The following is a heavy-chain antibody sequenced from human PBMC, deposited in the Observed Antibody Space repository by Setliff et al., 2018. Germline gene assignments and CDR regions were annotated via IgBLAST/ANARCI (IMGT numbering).Heavy chain of an antibody. J-gene: IGHJ4*02. CDR1: GFTYKNDW. D-gene: IGHD3-10*01. V-gene: IGHV3-7*01. CDR2: INPHASEK. CDR3: FGAGTCSY. Sequence: GGSLRLSCQASGFTYKNDWVSWVRQAPGKGLEWLASINPHASEKYYVDSVKGRFTISRDNAKNSLSLQMNNLRTEDTAVYYCFGAGTCSYWGQGTLVTVSS.